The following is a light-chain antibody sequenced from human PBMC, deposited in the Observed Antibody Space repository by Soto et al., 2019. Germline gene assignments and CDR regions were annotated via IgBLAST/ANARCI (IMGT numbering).Light chain of an antibody. CDR3: QQYGSSPFT. CDR2: GAS. J-gene: IGKJ3*01. CDR1: QSVSSSY. V-gene: IGKV3-20*01. Sequence: EIVLTQSPGTLSLSPGERATLSCRASQSVSSSYLAWYQQKPGQAPRLLIYGASSRATGIPDRFSGSGSGTDFTLNISRLEPEDFAVYYCQQYGSSPFTFGPGTKVDI.